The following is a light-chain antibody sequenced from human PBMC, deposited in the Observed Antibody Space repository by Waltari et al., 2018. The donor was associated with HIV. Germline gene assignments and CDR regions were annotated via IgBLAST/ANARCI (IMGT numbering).Light chain of an antibody. V-gene: IGKV3-11*01. Sequence: DIVLTQYPATLSLSPGERATLSCRASQSVSSYLAWYQQKPGQAPRLLIYEASNRATGIPARFSGSGSGTDFTLTISSLEPEDFAVYYCHQRSSWPRTFGQGTKLEIK. CDR1: QSVSSY. CDR3: HQRSSWPRT. CDR2: EAS. J-gene: IGKJ2*01.